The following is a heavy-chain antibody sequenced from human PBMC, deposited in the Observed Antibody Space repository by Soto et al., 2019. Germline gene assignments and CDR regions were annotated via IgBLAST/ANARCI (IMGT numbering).Heavy chain of an antibody. D-gene: IGHD3-22*01. CDR2: ISGSGGST. J-gene: IGHJ4*02. CDR1: GFTFSSYA. Sequence: PGGSLRLSCAASGFTFSSYAMSCVSQAPGKGLEWVSAISGSGGSTYYADSVNGRFTISRDNSKNTLYLQMNSLRAEDTAVYYFAKDTEDPYYYDSSGYYPLFDYWGQGTPVTVSS. CDR3: AKDTEDPYYYDSSGYYPLFDY. V-gene: IGHV3-23*01.